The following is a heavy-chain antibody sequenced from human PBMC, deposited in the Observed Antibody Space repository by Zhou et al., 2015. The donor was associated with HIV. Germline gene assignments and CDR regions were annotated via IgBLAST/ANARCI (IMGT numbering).Heavy chain of an antibody. V-gene: IGHV1-69*12. CDR1: GGTFSSYA. CDR2: IIPIFGTA. J-gene: IGHJ6*02. Sequence: QVQLVQSGAEVKKPGSSVKVSCKASGGTFSSYAISWVRQAPGQGLEWMGGIIPIFGTANYAQKFQGRVTITADESTSTAYMELSSLRSEDTAVYYCARAGGSVGGMGYYYGMDVWGQGTTGHRLL. CDR3: ARAGGSVGGMGYYYGMDV. D-gene: IGHD3-16*01.